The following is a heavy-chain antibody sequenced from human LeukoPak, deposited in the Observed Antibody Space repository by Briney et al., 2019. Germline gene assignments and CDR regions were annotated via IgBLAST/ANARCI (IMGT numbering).Heavy chain of an antibody. CDR1: GFTFSNYD. Sequence: GGSLRLSCAASGFTFSNYDMNWVRQAPGKGLEWVSGINWNGGSTGYADSVKGRFTISRDNAKNSLYLQMNSLRAEDTALYYCARSQYSSSGVLGYWGQGTLVTVSS. V-gene: IGHV3-20*04. D-gene: IGHD6-6*01. J-gene: IGHJ4*02. CDR3: ARSQYSSSGVLGY. CDR2: INWNGGST.